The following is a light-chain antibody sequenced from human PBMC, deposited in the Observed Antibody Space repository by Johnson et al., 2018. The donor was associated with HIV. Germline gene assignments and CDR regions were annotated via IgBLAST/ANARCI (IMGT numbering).Light chain of an antibody. Sequence: QSVLTQPPSVSAAPGQKVTISCSGSSSKIGNKYISWYQQLTGTAPKVLIYDNSKRPSGIPDRFSGSKSGTSATLVITGLQTGDEADYHCATWDSSLSVYVCGTGTKVTVL. V-gene: IGLV1-51*01. J-gene: IGLJ1*01. CDR1: SSKIGNKY. CDR3: ATWDSSLSVYV. CDR2: DNS.